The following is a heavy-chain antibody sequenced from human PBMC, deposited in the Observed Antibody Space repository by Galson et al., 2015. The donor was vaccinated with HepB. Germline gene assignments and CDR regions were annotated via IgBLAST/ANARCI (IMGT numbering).Heavy chain of an antibody. J-gene: IGHJ1*01. D-gene: IGHD3-22*01. Sequence: SVKVSCKASGGTFSSYAISWVRQAPGQGLEWMGGIIPIFGTANCAQKFQGRVTITADKSTSTAYMELSSLRSEDTAVYYCARGERWYDSSGYYKRAPEYFQHGGQGTLVTVSS. V-gene: IGHV1-69*06. CDR2: IIPIFGTA. CDR3: ARGERWYDSSGYYKRAPEYFQH. CDR1: GGTFSSYA.